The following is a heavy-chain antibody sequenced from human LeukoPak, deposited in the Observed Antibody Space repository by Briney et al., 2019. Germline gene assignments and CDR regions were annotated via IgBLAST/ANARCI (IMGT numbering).Heavy chain of an antibody. D-gene: IGHD2-21*02. Sequence: SGGSLSLSCAASGFTFSSYSMNWVRQAPGKGREWVSSISSSSSYIYYADSVKGRITISRDNAKNSLYLQMNSLRAEDTAVYYCARDRHIVVVTAENYFDYWGQGTLVTVSS. V-gene: IGHV3-21*01. CDR2: ISSSSSYI. CDR1: GFTFSSYS. CDR3: ARDRHIVVVTAENYFDY. J-gene: IGHJ4*02.